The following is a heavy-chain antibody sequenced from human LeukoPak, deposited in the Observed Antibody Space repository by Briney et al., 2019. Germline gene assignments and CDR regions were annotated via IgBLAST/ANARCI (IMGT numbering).Heavy chain of an antibody. CDR1: GFTFNSYW. D-gene: IGHD2-8*01. Sequence: GSLGLSCAASGFTFNSYWMHWVRQAPGKGLVWVSRINSDGSGTSDADFVKGRFTISRDNSKNTLYLQMNSLRAEDTAMYYCARDRLTNDAFDIWGQGTMVTVSS. V-gene: IGHV3-74*01. CDR2: INSDGSGT. J-gene: IGHJ3*02. CDR3: ARDRLTNDAFDI.